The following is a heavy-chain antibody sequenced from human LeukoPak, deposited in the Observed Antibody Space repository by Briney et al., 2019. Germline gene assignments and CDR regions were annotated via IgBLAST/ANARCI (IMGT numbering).Heavy chain of an antibody. Sequence: GGSLRLSCAASGFSFSSQWMSWVRQAPGKGLEWVAIVNQGGTGKYYVDSVKGRFTISRDNAENSLYLQMNSLRAEDTAVYYCARAQVWFGELLSRFDYWGQGTLVTVSS. J-gene: IGHJ4*02. CDR3: ARAQVWFGELLSRFDY. D-gene: IGHD3-10*01. CDR1: GFSFSSQW. V-gene: IGHV3-7*01. CDR2: VNQGGTGK.